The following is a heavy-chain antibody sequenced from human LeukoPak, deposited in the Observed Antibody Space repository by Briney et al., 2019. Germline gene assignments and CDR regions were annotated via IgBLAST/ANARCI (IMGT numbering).Heavy chain of an antibody. CDR1: GFTFSSYG. CDR2: IWYDGSNK. D-gene: IGHD1-26*01. J-gene: IGHJ4*02. Sequence: GGSLRLSCAASGFTFSSYGMHWVRQAPGEGLEWVAVIWYDGSNKYYADSVKGRFTISRDNSKNTLYLQMNSLRAEDTAVYYCARDRIVGATTRNTFDYWGQGTLVTVSS. CDR3: ARDRIVGATTRNTFDY. V-gene: IGHV3-33*01.